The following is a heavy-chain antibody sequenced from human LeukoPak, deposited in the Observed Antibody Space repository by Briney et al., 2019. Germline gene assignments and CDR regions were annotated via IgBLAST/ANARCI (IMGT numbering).Heavy chain of an antibody. Sequence: SVKVSCKASGYTFTSYDINWVRQATGQGLEWMGWMNPNSGNTGYAQRFQGRVTMTRNTSISTAYMELSSLRSEDTAVYYCARAWASSGWYQDYWGQGTLVTVSS. CDR2: MNPNSGNT. D-gene: IGHD6-19*01. CDR1: GYTFTSYD. V-gene: IGHV1-8*01. CDR3: ARAWASSGWYQDY. J-gene: IGHJ4*02.